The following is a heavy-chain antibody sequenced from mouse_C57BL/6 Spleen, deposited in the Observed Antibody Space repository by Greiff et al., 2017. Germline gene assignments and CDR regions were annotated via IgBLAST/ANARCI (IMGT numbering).Heavy chain of an antibody. J-gene: IGHJ3*01. D-gene: IGHD1-1*01. Sequence: QVQLQQPGAELVKPGASVKVSCKASGYTFTSYSMHWVKQRPGQGLEWIGSIHPSDGDTNYNEKFKGKATLTVDKSSSTAYMQLSILTSEDSAVYYCASRYYYGSNPAWFAYWGQGTLVTVSA. CDR1: GYTFTSYS. V-gene: IGHV1-74*01. CDR2: IHPSDGDT. CDR3: ASRYYYGSNPAWFAY.